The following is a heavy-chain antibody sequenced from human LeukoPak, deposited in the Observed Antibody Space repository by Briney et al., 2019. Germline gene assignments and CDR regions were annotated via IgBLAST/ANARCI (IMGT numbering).Heavy chain of an antibody. D-gene: IGHD3-22*01. Sequence: SETLSLTCSISGGSIFTYYWSWVRQTAEKGLEWIWRIHTGGSTNYSPSLKSRVTMSLDTSKNQFSLKLASVTAADTAVYYCARIFDRDVWGQGTMVTVSS. CDR3: ARIFDRDV. CDR2: IHTGGST. V-gene: IGHV4-4*07. CDR1: GGSIFTYY. J-gene: IGHJ3*01.